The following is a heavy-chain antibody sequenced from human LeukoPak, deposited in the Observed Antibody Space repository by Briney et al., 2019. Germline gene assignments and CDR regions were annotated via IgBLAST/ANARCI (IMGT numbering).Heavy chain of an antibody. CDR3: ARTGSTSCYGVCSFDI. CDR2: IKQDGSER. Sequence: GGSLRLSCAASGFTFSNYLMSWVRQAPGKGLEWVANIKQDGSERYYVDSVKGRFSISRDNAKNSLYLQMNSLRAEDSAVYYCARTGSTSCYGVCSFDIWGQGTMVTVSS. J-gene: IGHJ3*02. CDR1: GFTFSNYL. V-gene: IGHV3-7*01. D-gene: IGHD2-2*01.